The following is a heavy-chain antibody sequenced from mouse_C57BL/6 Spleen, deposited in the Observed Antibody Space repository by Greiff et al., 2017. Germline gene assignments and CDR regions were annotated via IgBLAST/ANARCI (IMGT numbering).Heavy chain of an antibody. Sequence: VQLQQPGAELVKPGASVKLSCKASGYTFTSYWMQWVKQRPGQGLEWIGEIDPSDSYTNYNQKFKGKATLTVDTSSSTAYMQLSSLTSEDSAVYYCARLGGRTWYFDVWGTGTTVTVSS. D-gene: IGHD2-14*01. CDR3: ARLGGRTWYFDV. CDR1: GYTFTSYW. V-gene: IGHV1-50*01. CDR2: IDPSDSYT. J-gene: IGHJ1*03.